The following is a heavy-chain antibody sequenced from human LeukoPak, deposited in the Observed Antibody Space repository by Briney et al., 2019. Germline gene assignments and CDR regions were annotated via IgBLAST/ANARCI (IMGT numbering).Heavy chain of an antibody. J-gene: IGHJ5*02. CDR1: GYTFTGYY. Sequence: GASVKVSCKASGYTFTGYYMHWVRQASGQGLEWMGWINPNSGGTNYAQKFQGRVTMTRDTSISTAYMELSRLRSDDTAVYYCARERRSTSCPCWFDPWGQGTLVTVSS. CDR3: ARERRSTSCPCWFDP. CDR2: INPNSGGT. D-gene: IGHD2-2*01. V-gene: IGHV1-2*02.